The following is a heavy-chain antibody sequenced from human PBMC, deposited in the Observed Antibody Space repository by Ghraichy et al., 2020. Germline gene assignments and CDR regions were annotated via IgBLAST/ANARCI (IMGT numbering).Heavy chain of an antibody. CDR3: ARGPLYASGSDEEAFDS. Sequence: SVKVSCKASGYIFTYRYLHWVRQAPGQALEWLGWITVYNGNTKYAQKFKDRVTITRESSLSTIYMELRNLRSEDTAVYYCARGPLYASGSDEEAFDSWGQGTIVTVSS. D-gene: IGHD3-10*01. J-gene: IGHJ3*01. CDR2: ITVYNGNT. CDR1: GYIFTYRY. V-gene: IGHV1-45*01.